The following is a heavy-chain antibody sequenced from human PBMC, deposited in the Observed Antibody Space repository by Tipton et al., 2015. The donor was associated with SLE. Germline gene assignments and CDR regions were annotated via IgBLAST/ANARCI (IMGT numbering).Heavy chain of an antibody. J-gene: IGHJ3*02. CDR2: ISSSSSYI. D-gene: IGHD3-3*01. V-gene: IGHV3-21*04. CDR3: ARDPKGPYDFWSGYAAFDI. Sequence: SLRLSCAASGFTFSSYSMNWVRQAPGKGLEWVSSISSSSSYIYYADSVKGRFTISRDNSKNTLYLQMNSLRAEDTAVYYCARDPKGPYDFWSGYAAFDIWGQGTMVTVSS. CDR1: GFTFSSYS.